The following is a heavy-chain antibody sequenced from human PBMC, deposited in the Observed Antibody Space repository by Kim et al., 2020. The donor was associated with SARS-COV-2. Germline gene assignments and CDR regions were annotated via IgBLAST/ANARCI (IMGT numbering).Heavy chain of an antibody. CDR2: INTDSGKT. J-gene: IGHJ6*02. V-gene: IGHV7-4-1*02. CDR3: ARGTRPLRNTIFGVVNYYYYGMDV. CDR1: GYSFTNYA. Sequence: ASVKVSCKASGYSFTNYAINWVRQAPGQGLEWMGWINTDSGKTTYVQAFTGRLVFSLDTSVSTAYLQISSLKAEDTAVYYCARGTRPLRNTIFGVVNYYYYGMDVWGQGTTVTVSS. D-gene: IGHD3-3*01.